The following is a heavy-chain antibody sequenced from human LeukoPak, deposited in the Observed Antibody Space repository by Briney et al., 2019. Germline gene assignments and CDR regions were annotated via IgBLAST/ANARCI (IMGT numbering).Heavy chain of an antibody. CDR3: ARDPAGNFDY. J-gene: IGHJ4*02. CDR2: ISSSSSYI. V-gene: IGHV3-21*01. Sequence: GGSLRLSCAASGFTFSSYAMSWVRQAPGKGLEWVSSISSSSSYIYYADSVKGRFTIPRDNAKNSLYLQMNSLRAEDTAVYYCARDPAGNFDYWGQGTLVTVSS. CDR1: GFTFSSYA.